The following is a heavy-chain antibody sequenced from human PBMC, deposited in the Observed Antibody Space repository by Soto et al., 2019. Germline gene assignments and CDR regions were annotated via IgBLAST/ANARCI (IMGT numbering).Heavy chain of an antibody. J-gene: IGHJ6*03. CDR1: GFTFSSYS. Sequence: PGGSLRLSCAASGFTFSSYSMNWVRQAPGKGLEWVSSISSSSSYIYYADSVKGRFTISRDNAKNSLYLQMNSLRAEDTAVYYSARRYGSGSYYHNRPPGDYYMDVWGKGTTVTVSS. CDR2: ISSSSSYI. CDR3: ARRYGSGSYYHNRPPGDYYMDV. V-gene: IGHV3-21*01. D-gene: IGHD3-10*01.